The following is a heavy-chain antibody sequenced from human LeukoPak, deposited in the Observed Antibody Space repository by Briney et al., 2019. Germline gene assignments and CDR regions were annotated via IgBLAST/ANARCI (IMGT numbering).Heavy chain of an antibody. V-gene: IGHV4-39*07. CDR2: IYYIGST. CDR1: GGSISSSNDY. D-gene: IGHD6-13*01. CDR3: AREDRYTTSWGGH. Sequence: SETLSLTCTVAGGSISSSNDYWGWVRQPPGKGLEWIATIYYIGSTQYNPSLKSRVTISVDTSKNQFSLNINSVTAADTAVYYCAREDRYTTSWGGHWGQGTLVTVSS. J-gene: IGHJ4*02.